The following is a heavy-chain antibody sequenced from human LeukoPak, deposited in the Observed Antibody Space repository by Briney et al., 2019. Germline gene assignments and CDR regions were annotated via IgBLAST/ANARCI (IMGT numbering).Heavy chain of an antibody. CDR3: ARGVGVCLVDV. CDR2: IYYSGST. CDR1: GGSISSYY. J-gene: IGHJ6*02. Sequence: PSETLSLTCTVSGGSISSYYWSWIRQPPGKGLEWIGYIYYSGSTNYNPSLKSRVTISVDTSKNQFSLKLSSVTAADTAIYYCARGVGVCLVDVWGQGTTATVSS. V-gene: IGHV4-59*01. D-gene: IGHD3-3*01.